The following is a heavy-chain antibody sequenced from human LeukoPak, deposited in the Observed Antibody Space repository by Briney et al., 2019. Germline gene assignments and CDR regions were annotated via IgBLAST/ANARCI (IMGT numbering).Heavy chain of an antibody. CDR1: GGSISTYY. CDR2: IYYSGIT. CDR3: ARWEASRVAFDI. Sequence: NPSETLSLTCTVSGGSISTYYWSWIRQPPGKGLEWIGYIYYSGITDYSPSLKSRVTISMDTSKKQFSLKLSSVTAADTALYYSARWEASRVAFDIWGQGTLVTVSS. D-gene: IGHD1-26*01. V-gene: IGHV4-59*01. J-gene: IGHJ3*02.